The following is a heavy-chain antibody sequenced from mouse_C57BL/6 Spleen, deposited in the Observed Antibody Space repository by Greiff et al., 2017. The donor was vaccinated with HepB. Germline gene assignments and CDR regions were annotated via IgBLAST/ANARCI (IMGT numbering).Heavy chain of an antibody. Sequence: VQLQQPGAELVKPGASVKLSCKASGYTFTSYWMQWVKQRPGQGLEWIGEIDPSDSYTNYNQKFKGKATLTVDTSSSTAYMQLSSLTSEDSSVYYCASAIATVVAGDYWGQGTTLTVSS. D-gene: IGHD1-1*01. CDR2: IDPSDSYT. V-gene: IGHV1-50*01. CDR3: ASAIATVVAGDY. J-gene: IGHJ2*01. CDR1: GYTFTSYW.